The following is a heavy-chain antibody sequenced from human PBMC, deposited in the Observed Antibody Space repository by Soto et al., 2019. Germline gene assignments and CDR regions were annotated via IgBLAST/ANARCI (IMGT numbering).Heavy chain of an antibody. J-gene: IGHJ3*02. CDR1: GGSISSGGYY. D-gene: IGHD6-6*01. V-gene: IGHV4-31*03. CDR2: IYYSGST. Sequence: SETLSLTCTVSGGSISSGGYYWSWIRQHPGKGLEWIGYIYYSGSTYYNPSLKSRVTISVDTSKNQFSLKLSSVTAADTAVYYCARDLGYSSSSRAQVWRNDAFDIWGQGTMVTVSS. CDR3: ARDLGYSSSSRAQVWRNDAFDI.